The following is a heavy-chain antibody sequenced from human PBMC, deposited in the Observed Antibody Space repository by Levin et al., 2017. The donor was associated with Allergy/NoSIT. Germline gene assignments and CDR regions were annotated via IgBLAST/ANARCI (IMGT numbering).Heavy chain of an antibody. V-gene: IGHV5-51*01. CDR2: IYPDDSET. D-gene: IGHD5-18*01. J-gene: IGHJ4*02. Sequence: GESLKISCKASGYSFSTYWIGWVRQMPGKGLEWVGIIYPDDSETRYSPSFQGQVTISVDKSISTAYLQWSSLKAADTAVYYCARHLGTYGYSNFDYWGQGTLVTVSS. CDR3: ARHLGTYGYSNFDY. CDR1: GYSFSTYW.